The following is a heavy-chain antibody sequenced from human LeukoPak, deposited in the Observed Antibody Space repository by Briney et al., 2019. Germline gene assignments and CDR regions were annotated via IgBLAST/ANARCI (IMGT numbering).Heavy chain of an antibody. Sequence: SGTLSLTCAVSCVSLSCSYLWGLVGPPPRKGVGWVGGIYHSGSTNYNPSLKSRVTISLDESKNQFSLKLTSVTATDTAVYYCARGGSGSYYKNIPPHNWGQGTLVTVSS. J-gene: IGHJ4*02. V-gene: IGHV4-4*02. D-gene: IGHD3-10*01. CDR1: CVSLSCSYL. CDR2: IYHSGST. CDR3: ARGGSGSYYKNIPPHN.